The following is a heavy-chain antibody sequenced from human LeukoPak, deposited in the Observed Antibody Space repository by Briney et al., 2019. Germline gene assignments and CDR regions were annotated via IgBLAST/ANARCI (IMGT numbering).Heavy chain of an antibody. CDR3: ARSQNYYGSGDY. V-gene: IGHV4-61*03. D-gene: IGHD3-10*01. Sequence: PSETLSLTCTVSGDSVSNGNYYWSWLRQPPGKALEWIGYTYYTGKTYYNPSPEGRVTILVDTSRNHFSVKLSSVTAADTAVYYCARSQNYYGSGDYWSQGTLVTVSS. CDR1: GDSVSNGNYY. CDR2: TYYTGKT. J-gene: IGHJ4*02.